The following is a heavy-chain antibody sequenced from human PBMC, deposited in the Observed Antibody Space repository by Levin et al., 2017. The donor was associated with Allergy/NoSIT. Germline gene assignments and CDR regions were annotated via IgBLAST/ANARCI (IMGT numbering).Heavy chain of an antibody. Sequence: SETLSLTCTVSGGSISSYYWSWIRQPPGKGLEWIGYIYHSGSTNYNPSLKSRVTISVDTSKNQFSLKLSSVTAADTAVYYCARAVGPDYYDSSGYYYDGWFDPWGQGTLVTVSS. J-gene: IGHJ5*02. CDR2: IYHSGST. CDR3: ARAVGPDYYDSSGYYYDGWFDP. V-gene: IGHV4-59*01. CDR1: GGSISSYY. D-gene: IGHD3-22*01.